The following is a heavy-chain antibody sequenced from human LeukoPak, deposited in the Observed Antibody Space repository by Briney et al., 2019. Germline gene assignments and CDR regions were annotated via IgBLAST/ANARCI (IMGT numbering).Heavy chain of an antibody. D-gene: IGHD3-3*01. CDR2: INAGNGNT. J-gene: IGHJ4*02. CDR1: GYTFTSYA. V-gene: IGHV1-3*01. Sequence: ASVKVSCKASGYTFTSYAMHWVRQAPGQRPEWMGWINAGNGNTKYSQKFQGRVTITRDTSASTAFMELSSLKSEDTAVYYCARGLWSAHRREYYFDSWGQGTLVTVSS. CDR3: ARGLWSAHRREYYFDS.